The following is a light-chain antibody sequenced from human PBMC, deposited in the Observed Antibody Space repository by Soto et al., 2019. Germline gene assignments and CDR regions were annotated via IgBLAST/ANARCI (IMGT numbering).Light chain of an antibody. CDR2: DAS. CDR3: QQYENLPT. V-gene: IGKV1-33*01. CDR1: QYISNY. Sequence: DIQMTQSPSSLSSSVGDRCTITCQASQYISNYLNWYQQKPGKAPKLLIYDASNLETGVPSRFSGSGSGTDFTFTISRLQPEDIATYYCQQYENLPTFGQGTRLEIK. J-gene: IGKJ5*01.